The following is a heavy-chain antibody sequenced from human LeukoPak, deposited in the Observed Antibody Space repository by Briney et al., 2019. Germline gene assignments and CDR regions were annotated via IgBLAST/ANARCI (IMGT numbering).Heavy chain of an antibody. J-gene: IGHJ4*02. Sequence: SETLSLTCTVSGGSINTYYWSWIRQPPGKGLEWIGYIYYSGYTKYNPSLKSRVTISVDTSKNQFSLKLSSVTAADTAVYYCARHESSSWYESYFDYWGQGTLVTVSS. CDR2: IYYSGYT. CDR3: ARHESSSWYESYFDY. D-gene: IGHD6-13*01. V-gene: IGHV4-59*08. CDR1: GGSINTYY.